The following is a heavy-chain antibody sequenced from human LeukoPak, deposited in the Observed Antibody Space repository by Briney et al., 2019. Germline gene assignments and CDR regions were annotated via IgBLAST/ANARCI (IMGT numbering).Heavy chain of an antibody. Sequence: SQTLSLTCAISGDIVSSTTTAWNWIRQPPSRGLEWLGRTYYTSKWITDYAVSVKGRITVNPNTSNNQFSLQLNSVTPEDTAVYYCARGYWAYGMDVWGPGTTVTVSS. CDR2: TYYTSKWIT. J-gene: IGHJ6*02. CDR3: ARGYWAYGMDV. D-gene: IGHD6-13*01. CDR1: GDIVSSTTTA. V-gene: IGHV6-1*01.